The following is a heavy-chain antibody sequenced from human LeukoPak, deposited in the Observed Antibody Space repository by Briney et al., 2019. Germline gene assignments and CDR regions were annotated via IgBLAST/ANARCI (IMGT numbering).Heavy chain of an antibody. CDR1: GGSISSGSYY. J-gene: IGHJ4*02. CDR3: ARDLRTSGDY. CDR2: IYYSGST. Sequence: PSQTLSLTCTVSGGSISSGSYYWSWIRQPAGKGLEWIGYIYYSGSTNYNPSLKSRVTISVDTSKNQFSLKLSSVTAADTAVYYCARDLRTSGDYWGQGTLVTVSS. V-gene: IGHV4-61*10.